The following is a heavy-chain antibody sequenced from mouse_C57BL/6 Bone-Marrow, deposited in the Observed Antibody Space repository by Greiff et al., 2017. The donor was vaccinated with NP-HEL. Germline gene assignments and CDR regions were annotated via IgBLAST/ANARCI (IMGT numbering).Heavy chain of an antibody. CDR1: GFTFNTYA. V-gene: IGHV10-3*01. J-gene: IGHJ1*03. CDR3: VRAYTPYWYFDV. Sequence: EVKLVESGGGLVQPKGSLKLSCAASGFTFNTYAMHWVRQAPGKGLEWVARIRSKSSNSATSYAESVQVRFTISRDDSQRMLYLQMNNLKTEDTDMCYCVRAYTPYWYFDVWGTGTTVTVSS. CDR2: IRSKSSNSAT.